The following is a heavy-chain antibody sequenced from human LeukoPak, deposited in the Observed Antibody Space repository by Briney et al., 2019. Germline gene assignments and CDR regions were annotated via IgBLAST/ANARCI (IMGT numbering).Heavy chain of an antibody. V-gene: IGHV4-39*01. CDR1: GGSISSSSYY. D-gene: IGHD3-10*01. J-gene: IGHJ4*02. CDR3: ASPMVRGVIITGGFDY. CDR2: IYYSGST. Sequence: SETLSLTCTVSGGSISSSSYYWGWIRQPPGKGLEWIGSIYYSGSTYYNPSLKSRVTISVDTSKNQFSLKLSSVTVADTAVYYCASPMVRGVIITGGFDYWGQGTLVTVSS.